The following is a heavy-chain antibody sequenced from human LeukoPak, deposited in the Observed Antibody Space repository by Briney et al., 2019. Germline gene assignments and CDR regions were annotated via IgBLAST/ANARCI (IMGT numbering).Heavy chain of an antibody. CDR2: IKQDGSET. Sequence: GGSLRLSCAASGFTFSSNWMSWVRQAPGKGLEWLAKIKQDGSETCHMDSVKGRFTISRDNAKNSLYLRMNSLRAEDTAVYYCAKYTGYYFDYWGQGILVTVPS. J-gene: IGHJ4*02. CDR1: GFTFSSNW. CDR3: AKYTGYYFDY. D-gene: IGHD6-6*01. V-gene: IGHV3-7*01.